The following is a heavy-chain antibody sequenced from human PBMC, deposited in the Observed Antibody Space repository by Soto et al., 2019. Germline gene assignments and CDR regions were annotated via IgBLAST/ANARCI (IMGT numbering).Heavy chain of an antibody. CDR1: GGSISSTNW. D-gene: IGHD3-22*01. V-gene: IGHV4-4*02. CDR3: XTXXXXXXXXVXPIPS. CDR2: VYHTGST. Sequence: QVQLQQSGPRLARPSGTLSLTCVVSGGSISSTNWWTWVRQTPGKGLEWIGEVYHTGSTKYNPSLKNRXXXXXXXXXXXXXXXXXXXXXXXXXXXXXXTXXXXXXXXVXPIPSWGQGTLVTVSS. J-gene: IGHJ4*02.